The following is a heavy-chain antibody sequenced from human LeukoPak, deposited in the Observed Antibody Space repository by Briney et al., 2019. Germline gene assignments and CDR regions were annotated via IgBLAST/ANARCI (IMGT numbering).Heavy chain of an antibody. V-gene: IGHV4-30-2*01. J-gene: IGHJ4*02. Sequence: PSETLSLTCAVSGGSISSGGYSWSWIRQPPGKGLEWIGYIYYSGSTYYNPSLKSRVTISVDTSKNQFSLKLSSVTAADTAVYYCVRGEGDIVVVPAAIPSQGHFDYWGQGTLVTVSS. CDR2: IYYSGST. D-gene: IGHD2-2*01. CDR1: GGSISSGGYS. CDR3: VRGEGDIVVVPAAIPSQGHFDY.